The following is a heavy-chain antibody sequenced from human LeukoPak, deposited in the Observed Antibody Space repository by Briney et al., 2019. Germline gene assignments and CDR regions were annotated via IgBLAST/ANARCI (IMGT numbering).Heavy chain of an antibody. D-gene: IGHD1-1*01. Sequence: SETLSLTFAVYGGSFSGYYWSWIRQTPGKGLEWIGEINRSGTTNYNPSLKSRVAISVDTSKNQFSLKLRSVTAADTAVFYCARGRFGNPLQLQPRRPFDLWGQGTMVTISS. CDR2: INRSGTT. CDR3: ARGRFGNPLQLQPRRPFDL. J-gene: IGHJ3*01. CDR1: GGSFSGYY. V-gene: IGHV4-34*01.